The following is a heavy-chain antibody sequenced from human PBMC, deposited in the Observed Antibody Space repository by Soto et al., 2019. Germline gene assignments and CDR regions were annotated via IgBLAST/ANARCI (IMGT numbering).Heavy chain of an antibody. J-gene: IGHJ4*02. CDR3: ARHGVSFGPFDY. Sequence: GESLKISCQGSQDIFTSNWIGWLRQMPGKGLEWMGVIYPDDSDVKYNPSFQGQVTISVDKSISTAYLQWSRLRDSDTAMYFCARHGVSFGPFDYWGQGTPVTVSS. CDR2: IYPDDSDV. V-gene: IGHV5-51*01. D-gene: IGHD3-3*01. CDR1: QDIFTSNW.